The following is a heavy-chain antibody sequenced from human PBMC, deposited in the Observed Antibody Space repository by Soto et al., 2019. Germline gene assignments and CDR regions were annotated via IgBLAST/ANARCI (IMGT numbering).Heavy chain of an antibody. J-gene: IGHJ6*02. D-gene: IGHD6-6*01. CDR2: IRSKAYGGTT. Sequence: EVQLVDSGGGLVQPGRSLRLSCTGSGFTFGAYAMSWVRRAPGKGLEWVGFIRSKAYGGTTEWAASVRGRFTFSRDDSKRIAYLQMNSLKTEDTGVYWCPRGTRPYGMDVWGQGTTVTVSS. V-gene: IGHV3-49*04. CDR1: GFTFGAYA. CDR3: PRGTRPYGMDV.